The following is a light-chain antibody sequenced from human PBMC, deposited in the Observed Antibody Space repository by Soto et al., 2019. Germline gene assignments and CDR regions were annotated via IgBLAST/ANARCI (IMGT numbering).Light chain of an antibody. Sequence: DVQMTQSPSALSSSIGDRVTITCRASQSISIWLAWYQQKPGKAPKLLIYKASTLKSGVPSRFSGSGSGTEFTLTISSLQPDDFATYYCQQYNSYPLTFGGGTKVDI. J-gene: IGKJ4*01. V-gene: IGKV1-5*03. CDR2: KAS. CDR3: QQYNSYPLT. CDR1: QSISIW.